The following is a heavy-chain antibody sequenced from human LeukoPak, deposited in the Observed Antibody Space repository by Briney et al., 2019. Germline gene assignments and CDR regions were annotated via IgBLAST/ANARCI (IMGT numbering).Heavy chain of an antibody. D-gene: IGHD2-8*02. J-gene: IGHJ4*02. V-gene: IGHV4-61*02. CDR2: IYISGTT. Sequence: SETLSLTCTVSGNSISSGDNYWSWIRQPAGKGLEWIGRIYISGTTNYNPSLKSRVTISADTSKNQFSLKVTSVTAADTAVYYCARGYWFYFDYWGQGTLVTVSS. CDR3: ARGYWFYFDY. CDR1: GNSISSGDNY.